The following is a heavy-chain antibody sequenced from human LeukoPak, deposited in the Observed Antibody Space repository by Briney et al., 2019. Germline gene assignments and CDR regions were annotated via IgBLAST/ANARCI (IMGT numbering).Heavy chain of an antibody. V-gene: IGHV4-59*08. CDR1: GGSISGYY. J-gene: IGHJ3*02. Sequence: PSDTLSLTCSVSGGSISGYYWSRIRQPPGKALEGIGYIYYSGSTNYNPSLKSRVTISVDTSKNQFSLKLSSVTAADTAVYYCARHKYGGDAFDIWGQGTMVTVSS. CDR2: IYYSGST. CDR3: ARHKYGGDAFDI. D-gene: IGHD2-2*01.